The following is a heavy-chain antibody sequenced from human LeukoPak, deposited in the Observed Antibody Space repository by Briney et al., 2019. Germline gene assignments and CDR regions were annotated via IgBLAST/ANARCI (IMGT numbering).Heavy chain of an antibody. D-gene: IGHD1-26*01. V-gene: IGHV4-61*01. CDR1: GGPVSSGSYF. J-gene: IGHJ3*02. CDR2: IYYSGSS. Sequence: SETLSFTCTVSGGPVSSGSYFWSWIRQPPGKGLEWIGFIYYSGSSNYNPSLKSRVTISVDTSKNQFSLKLSSVTAADTAVYYCARVLVGPTASDIWGQGTMVIVFS. CDR3: ARVLVGPTASDI.